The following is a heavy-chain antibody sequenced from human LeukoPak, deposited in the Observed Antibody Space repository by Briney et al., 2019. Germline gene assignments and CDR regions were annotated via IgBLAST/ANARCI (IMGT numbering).Heavy chain of an antibody. CDR2: ISNNGENT. CDR3: AKLLDY. CDR1: GFTFSSYA. J-gene: IGHJ4*02. V-gene: IGHV3-23*01. D-gene: IGHD2-15*01. Sequence: GGSLRLSYAASGFTFSSYAMSWVRQAPGKGLEWVSVISNNGENTYYADSVKGRFTISRDNSKNTLYLQLNSLRAEDTALYYCAKLLDYWGQGALATVSS.